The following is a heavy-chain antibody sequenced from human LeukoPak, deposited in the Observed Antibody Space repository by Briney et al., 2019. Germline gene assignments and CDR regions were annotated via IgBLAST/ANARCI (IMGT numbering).Heavy chain of an antibody. D-gene: IGHD1-26*01. Sequence: PGGSLRLSCAASGFTFSSYGMHWVRQAPGKGLEWVAFIRYDGSNKYYADSVKGRFTISRDNSKNTLYLQMNSLRAEDTAVYYCAKEEGALTYWGQGTLVTVSS. J-gene: IGHJ4*02. CDR1: GFTFSSYG. CDR3: AKEEGALTY. CDR2: IRYDGSNK. V-gene: IGHV3-30*02.